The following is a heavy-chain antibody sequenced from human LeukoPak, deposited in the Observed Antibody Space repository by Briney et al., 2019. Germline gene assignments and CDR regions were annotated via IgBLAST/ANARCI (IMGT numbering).Heavy chain of an antibody. D-gene: IGHD5/OR15-5a*01. V-gene: IGHV3-13*01. CDR2: IGIAGDT. CDR3: IRGGIQVSGIDAFDI. Sequence: GGSLRLSCAASGFTFSSYDTHWVRQAPGRGLEWVSAIGIAGDTYYPDSVKGRFTISRENAKNSMYLQMNSLKDGDTAVYYCIRGGIQVSGIDAFDIWGQGTMVTVSS. CDR1: GFTFSSYD. J-gene: IGHJ3*02.